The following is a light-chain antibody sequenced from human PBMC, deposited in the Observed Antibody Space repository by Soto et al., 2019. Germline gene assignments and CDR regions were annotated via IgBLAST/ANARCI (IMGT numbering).Light chain of an antibody. CDR1: QSISSNF. CDR2: AAS. V-gene: IGKV3-20*01. CDR3: QQYGSSGT. J-gene: IGKJ1*01. Sequence: EIVLTPSPGTLSLSPGERATLSCRASQSISSNFLAWYQQKPGQAPRLLIYAASSRATGIPDRFSGSGSGTDFTLTISRLEPEDFAVYYCQQYGSSGTFGQGTKVDIK.